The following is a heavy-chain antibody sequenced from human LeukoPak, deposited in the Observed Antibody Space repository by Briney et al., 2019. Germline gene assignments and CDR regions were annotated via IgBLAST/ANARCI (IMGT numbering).Heavy chain of an antibody. J-gene: IGHJ6*02. CDR1: GYIFGNYG. CDR2: VSTYNGNT. CDR3: ARGGHRRLYYKDGMDV. D-gene: IGHD2-2*02. Sequence: ASVKVSCKASGYIFGNYGISWVRQAPGQGLEWMGWVSTYNGNTQYTQKFQGRVSMTTDTSTATAYMELRSLRSDDTAVYYCARGGHRRLYYKDGMDVWGQGTTVTVS. V-gene: IGHV1-18*01.